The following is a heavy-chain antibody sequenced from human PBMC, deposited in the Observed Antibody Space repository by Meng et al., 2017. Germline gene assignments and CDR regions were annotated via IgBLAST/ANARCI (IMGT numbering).Heavy chain of an antibody. CDR1: GGSIRRGGHH. Sequence: ELGPGMVKAYRTLSLHCTGSGGSIRRGGHHRSWIRQHPGKGLDGIGSIYYSGSTYYHPSLKSRVTSSVDTSKNQFSLTLSSVPAADTVVYYWARVGSFLRDYWGQGTLVTVSS. CDR3: ARVGSFLRDY. V-gene: IGHV4-31*03. J-gene: IGHJ4*02. D-gene: IGHD2/OR15-2a*01. CDR2: IYYSGST.